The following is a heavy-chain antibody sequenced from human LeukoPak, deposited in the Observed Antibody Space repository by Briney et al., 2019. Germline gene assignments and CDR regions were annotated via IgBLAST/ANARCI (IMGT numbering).Heavy chain of an antibody. CDR3: ARGGHDTGGYYRYYFDY. Sequence: ASVKVSCKPSGYTFFSNAMNWVRQAPGQGLEWMGWINTNTGNPTYAQGFTGRFVFSLDTSVSTAYLQINSLEAEDTAVYYCARGGHDTGGYYRYYFDYWGQGTLVTVSS. V-gene: IGHV7-4-1*02. D-gene: IGHD3-22*01. J-gene: IGHJ4*02. CDR2: INTNTGNP. CDR1: GYTFFSNA.